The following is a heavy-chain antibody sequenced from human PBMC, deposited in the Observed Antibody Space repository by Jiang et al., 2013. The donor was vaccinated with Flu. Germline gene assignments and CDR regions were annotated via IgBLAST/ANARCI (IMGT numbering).Heavy chain of an antibody. J-gene: IGHJ6*02. D-gene: IGHD2-2*01. CDR1: GGTFSSYA. V-gene: IGHV1-69*01. CDR2: IIPIFGTA. Sequence: VQLVESGAEVKKPGSSVKVSCKASGGTFSSYAISWVRQAPGQGLEWMGGIIPIFGTANYAQKFQGRVTITADESTSTAYMELSSLRSEDTAVYYCATDLGYCSSTSCYWYYYGMDVVGPRDHGHRLL. CDR3: ATDLGYCSSTSCYWYYYGMDV.